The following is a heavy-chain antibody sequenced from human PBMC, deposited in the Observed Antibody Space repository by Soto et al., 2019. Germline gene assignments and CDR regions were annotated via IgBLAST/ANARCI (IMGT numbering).Heavy chain of an antibody. CDR2: IKQDGSEK. V-gene: IGHV3-7*01. CDR1: GFTFSSYW. D-gene: IGHD2-15*01. Sequence: GGSLRLSCAASGFTFSSYWMSWVRQAPGKGLEWVANIKQDGSEKYYVDSVKGRFTISRDNAKNSLYLQMNSLRAEDTAVYYCASGYCSGGSCYSFDYWGQGTLVTVSS. CDR3: ASGYCSGGSCYSFDY. J-gene: IGHJ4*02.